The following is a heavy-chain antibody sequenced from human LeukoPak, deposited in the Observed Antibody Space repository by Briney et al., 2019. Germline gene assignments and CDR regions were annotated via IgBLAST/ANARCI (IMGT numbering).Heavy chain of an antibody. CDR2: IYPGDSDT. Sequence: GESLKISCKGSGYIFTSYWLAWVRQMPGKDLEWMWIIYPGDSDTTYSPSFQGQVTISVDKSISTAYLQWSSLKASDTAMYYCARRVPDYGVETFDYWGQGTLVTVSS. V-gene: IGHV5-51*01. J-gene: IGHJ4*02. CDR1: GYIFTSYW. CDR3: ARRVPDYGVETFDY. D-gene: IGHD4-17*01.